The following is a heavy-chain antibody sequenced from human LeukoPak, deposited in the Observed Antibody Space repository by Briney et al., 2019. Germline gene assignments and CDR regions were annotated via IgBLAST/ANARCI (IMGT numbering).Heavy chain of an antibody. D-gene: IGHD1-26*01. Sequence: GGSLRLSCAASGFTFSDYYMSWIRQAPGKGLEWVSYISSSGSTIYYADSVKGRFTISRDNAKNSLYLQMNSLRAEDTAVYYCARAERELLEEYFPHWGQGTLVTVSS. CDR2: ISSSGSTI. CDR3: ARAERELLEEYFPH. CDR1: GFTFSDYY. V-gene: IGHV3-11*01. J-gene: IGHJ1*01.